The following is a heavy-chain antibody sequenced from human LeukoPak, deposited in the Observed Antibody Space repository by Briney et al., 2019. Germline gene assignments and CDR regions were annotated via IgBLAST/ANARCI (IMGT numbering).Heavy chain of an antibody. CDR1: GYTFTRYA. Sequence: ASVKVSCKASGYTFTRYALHWVRQAPGQRLECMGWINGGNGNTKYSQTFQGRVTITRDTSASTAYMELSSLRSEDTAVYYCARGYYDILTGYSRPWFDPWGQGTLVTVSS. CDR3: ARGYYDILTGYSRPWFDP. V-gene: IGHV1-3*01. D-gene: IGHD3-9*01. CDR2: INGGNGNT. J-gene: IGHJ5*02.